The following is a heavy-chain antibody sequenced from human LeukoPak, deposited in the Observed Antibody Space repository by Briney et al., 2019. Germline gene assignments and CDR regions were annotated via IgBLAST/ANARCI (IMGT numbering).Heavy chain of an antibody. CDR2: IVVGSGNT. CDR3: ARGGSIAVVVATAPNPFDI. V-gene: IGHV1-58*02. CDR1: GFTFTSSA. J-gene: IGHJ3*02. D-gene: IGHD2-15*01. Sequence: ASVKVSCKASGFTFTSSAMQWVRQARGQRLEWIGWIVVGSGNTNYAQKFQERVTITRDTSTSTVYLELSSLRSDDTAVYYCARGGSIAVVVATAPNPFDIWGQGTLVTVSS.